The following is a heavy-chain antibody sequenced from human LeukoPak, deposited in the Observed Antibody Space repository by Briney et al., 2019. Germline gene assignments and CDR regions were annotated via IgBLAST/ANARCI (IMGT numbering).Heavy chain of an antibody. D-gene: IGHD3-22*01. CDR3: ARDLKRSVYYDSSGSDDAFDI. CDR2: ISSSSRYI. Sequence: GGSLRLSCAASGVTFSRYSMNWVGQAPGKGVEGGSGISSSSRYIDYAESVKGRFTISRENAKKSMYLQMNRLRGEDKAVYYCARDLKRSVYYDSSGSDDAFDIWGQGTLVTVSS. J-gene: IGHJ3*02. CDR1: GVTFSRYS. V-gene: IGHV3-21*01.